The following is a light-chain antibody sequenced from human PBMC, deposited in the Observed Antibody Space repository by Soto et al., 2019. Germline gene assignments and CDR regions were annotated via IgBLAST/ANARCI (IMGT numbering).Light chain of an antibody. Sequence: EIVMAQSPDTLSVSPGERATLTCRAGQGVTTNFAWYQQKSGQSPRLLIYDVSIRATGVPARFSGSGSGTDFTLTISSLEPEDSAVYYCQQRHMWPTTFGQGTRLEI. J-gene: IGKJ5*01. CDR3: QQRHMWPTT. V-gene: IGKV3D-11*01. CDR1: QGVTTN. CDR2: DVS.